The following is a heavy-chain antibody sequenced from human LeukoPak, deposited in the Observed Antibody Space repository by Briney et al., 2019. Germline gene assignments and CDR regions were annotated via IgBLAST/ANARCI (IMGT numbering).Heavy chain of an antibody. V-gene: IGHV3-33*01. J-gene: IGHJ4*02. Sequence: PGGSLRLSCAASGFTFSSYGMHWVRQAPGKGLEWVAVIWCDGSNKYYADSVKGRFTISRDNSKNTLYLQMNSLRAEDTAVYYCARDRRPVGADYFDYWGQGTLVTVSS. CDR2: IWCDGSNK. CDR1: GFTFSSYG. D-gene: IGHD1-26*01. CDR3: ARDRRPVGADYFDY.